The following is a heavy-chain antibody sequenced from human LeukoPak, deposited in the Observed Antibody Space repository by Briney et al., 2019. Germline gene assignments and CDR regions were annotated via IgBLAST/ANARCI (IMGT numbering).Heavy chain of an antibody. V-gene: IGHV4-4*07. CDR1: GGSISSYY. CDR3: ARARNYYDSSGYYTVAFDI. CDR2: IYSSGST. D-gene: IGHD3-22*01. Sequence: SETLSLTCTVSGGSISSYYWSWIRQPAGKGLEWIGRIYSSGSTTYNPSLKSRVTMSVDTSKNQFSLKLSSVTAADTAVYYCARARNYYDSSGYYTVAFDIWGQGTMVTVSS. J-gene: IGHJ3*02.